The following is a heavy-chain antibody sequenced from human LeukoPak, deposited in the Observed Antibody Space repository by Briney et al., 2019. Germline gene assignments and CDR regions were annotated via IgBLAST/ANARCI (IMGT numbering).Heavy chain of an antibody. V-gene: IGHV1-24*01. CDR2: FDPEDGET. CDR1: GYTLTELS. D-gene: IGHD3-22*01. Sequence: ASVKVSCKVSGYTLTELSIHWVRQAPGKGLEWMGGFDPEDGETIYAQKFQGRVTMTEDTSTDTAYMELSSLRSEDTAVYYCATAVRPPYYYDSSGYPLGFDYWGQGTLVTVSS. J-gene: IGHJ4*02. CDR3: ATAVRPPYYYDSSGYPLGFDY.